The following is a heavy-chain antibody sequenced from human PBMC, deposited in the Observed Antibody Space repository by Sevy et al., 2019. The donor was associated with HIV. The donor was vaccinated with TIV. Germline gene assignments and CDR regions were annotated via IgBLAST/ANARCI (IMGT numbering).Heavy chain of an antibody. D-gene: IGHD3-10*01. Sequence: GGSLRLSCAASGFTFSSYAMHWVRQAPGKGLEWVAVISYDGSNKYYADSVKGRFTISRDNSKNTLYLQMNSLRAEDTAVYYCARDVVYYGSGSYSNFDYWGQGTQVTVSS. CDR2: ISYDGSNK. CDR3: ARDVVYYGSGSYSNFDY. V-gene: IGHV3-30*04. CDR1: GFTFSSYA. J-gene: IGHJ4*02.